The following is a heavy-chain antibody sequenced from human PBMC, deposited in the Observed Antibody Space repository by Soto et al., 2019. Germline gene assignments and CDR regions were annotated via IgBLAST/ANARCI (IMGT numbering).Heavy chain of an antibody. CDR3: ARVGLPRVDFDI. V-gene: IGHV4-4*02. J-gene: IGHJ3*02. D-gene: IGHD4-17*01. Sequence: SSETLSLTCAVSGGSISSSNWWSWVRQPPGKGLEWIGEIYHSGSTNYNPSLKSRVTISVDKSKNQFSLKLSSVTAADTAVYYCARVGLPRVDFDIWGQGKMVTVSS. CDR2: IYHSGST. CDR1: GGSISSSNW.